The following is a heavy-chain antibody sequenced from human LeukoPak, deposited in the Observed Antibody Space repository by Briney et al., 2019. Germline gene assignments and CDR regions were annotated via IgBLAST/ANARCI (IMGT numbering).Heavy chain of an antibody. CDR3: ARGGTVTMIVVVHDPFDI. D-gene: IGHD3-22*01. J-gene: IGHJ3*02. Sequence: ASVKVSCKTSGYTFTGFYIHWVRQAPGQGLEWMGWINPNSGDTNYAQKFQGRVTMTRDTSISTAYMELSRLRSDDTAVYYCARGGTVTMIVVVHDPFDIRGQGTMVTVSS. CDR1: GYTFTGFY. V-gene: IGHV1-2*02. CDR2: INPNSGDT.